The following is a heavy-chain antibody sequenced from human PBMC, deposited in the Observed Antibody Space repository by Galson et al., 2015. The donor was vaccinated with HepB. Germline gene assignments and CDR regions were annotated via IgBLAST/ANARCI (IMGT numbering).Heavy chain of an antibody. D-gene: IGHD3-3*01. CDR1: GYTLTELS. J-gene: IGHJ5*02. Sequence: SVKVSCKVSGYTLTELSMHWVRQAPGKGLEWMGGFDPEDGETIYAQKFQGRVTMTEDTSTDTAYMELSSLRSEDTAVYYCATAQNFGVVIMGGGEWFDPWGQGTLVTVSS. V-gene: IGHV1-24*01. CDR3: ATAQNFGVVIMGGGEWFDP. CDR2: FDPEDGET.